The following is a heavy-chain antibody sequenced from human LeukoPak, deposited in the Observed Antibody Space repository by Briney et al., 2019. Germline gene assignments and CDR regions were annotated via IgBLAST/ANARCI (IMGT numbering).Heavy chain of an antibody. D-gene: IGHD5-18*01. CDR2: ISWNSGSI. J-gene: IGHJ6*03. CDR3: AKDKRGGYSYGYRAYYYMDV. V-gene: IGHV3-9*01. Sequence: SGGSLRLSCAASGFTFDDYAVHWVRQAPGKGLEWVSGISWNSGSIGYADSVKGRFTISRDNAKNSLYLQMNSLRAEDTALYYCAKDKRGGYSYGYRAYYYMDVWGKGTTVTISS. CDR1: GFTFDDYA.